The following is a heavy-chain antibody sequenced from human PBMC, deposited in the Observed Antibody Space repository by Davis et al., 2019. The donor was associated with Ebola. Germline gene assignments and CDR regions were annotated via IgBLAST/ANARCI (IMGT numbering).Heavy chain of an antibody. V-gene: IGHV1-18*01. CDR2: ISAYNGNT. CDR1: GYSFKSYA. CDR3: ARTGIVGTTTTASDI. D-gene: IGHD1-26*01. J-gene: IGHJ3*02. Sequence: ASVKVSCKASGYSFKSYAISWVRQAPGQGLEWMGWISAYNGNTNYAQKVQGRVTMTTDTSTGTAYLDLRSLRSDDTAVYFCARTGIVGTTTTASDIWGQGTLVTVSS.